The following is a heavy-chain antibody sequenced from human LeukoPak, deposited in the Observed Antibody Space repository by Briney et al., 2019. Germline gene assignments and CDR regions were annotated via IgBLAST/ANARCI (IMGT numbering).Heavy chain of an antibody. V-gene: IGHV4-31*03. Sequence: KTSETLSLTCTVSGGSISSGGYYWSWIRQHPGKGLEWIGYIYYSGSTYYNPSLKSRVTISVDTSKNQFSLKLSSVTAADTAVYYCARGIAAALDYWGQGTLVTVSS. D-gene: IGHD6-13*01. CDR3: ARGIAAALDY. CDR2: IYYSGST. J-gene: IGHJ4*02. CDR1: GGSISSGGYY.